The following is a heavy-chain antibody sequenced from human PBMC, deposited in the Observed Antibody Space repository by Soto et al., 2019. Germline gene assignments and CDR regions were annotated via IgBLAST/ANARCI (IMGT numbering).Heavy chain of an antibody. CDR1: GFTFSSYG. CDR2: ISYDGSNK. V-gene: IGHV3-30*18. CDR3: AKTQGQLPTYYYYGMDV. J-gene: IGHJ6*02. Sequence: QVQLVESGGGVVQPGRSLRLSCAASGFTFSSYGMHWVRQAPGKGLEWVAVISYDGSNKYYADSVKGRFTISRDNSKNTLYLQMNSLRAEDTAVYYCAKTQGQLPTYYYYGMDVWGQGTTVTVSS. D-gene: IGHD2-2*01.